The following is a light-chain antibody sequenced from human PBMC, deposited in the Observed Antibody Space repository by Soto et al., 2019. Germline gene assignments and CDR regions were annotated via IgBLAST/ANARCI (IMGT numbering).Light chain of an antibody. Sequence: ETVLTQSPGTLSVSPGESATLSCRASQSVSSSYIAWYQQKRGQAPRLLIYGASSRATGVPDRFTGSGSGTDFTLTITRLEPEDFAVYFCQQYRRSSITFGQGTRLEIK. CDR1: QSVSSSY. CDR2: GAS. V-gene: IGKV3-20*01. J-gene: IGKJ5*01. CDR3: QQYRRSSIT.